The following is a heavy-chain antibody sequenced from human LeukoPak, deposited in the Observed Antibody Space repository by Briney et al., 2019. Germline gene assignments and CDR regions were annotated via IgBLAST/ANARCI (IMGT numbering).Heavy chain of an antibody. J-gene: IGHJ4*02. Sequence: SERLSLTCMVCVGSISSYYWRWIRQPAGNGLEWTGRIYTCGCHNYDPSLESRVTMSVDTSKNPFSLELSAVTAADTAVYYCARLPHPPVYFDYGGRGTLVTVSS. CDR2: IYTCGCH. CDR3: ARLPHPPVYFDY. D-gene: IGHD3-16*01. V-gene: IGHV4-4*07. CDR1: VGSISSYY.